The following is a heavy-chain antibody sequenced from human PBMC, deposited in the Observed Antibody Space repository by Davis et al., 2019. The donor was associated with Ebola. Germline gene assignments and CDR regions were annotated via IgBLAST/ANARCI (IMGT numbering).Heavy chain of an antibody. CDR3: ANEYCTNGVCYEDYFDY. Sequence: GESLKISCAASGFTFSTYAMSWVRQTPGKGLEWVSALSASGFTYYADSVKGRFTISRDNSKNTLYLQMNSLRAEDTAVYYCANEYCTNGVCYEDYFDYWGQGTLVTVSS. CDR1: GFTFSTYA. D-gene: IGHD2-8*01. CDR2: LSASGFT. J-gene: IGHJ4*02. V-gene: IGHV3-23*01.